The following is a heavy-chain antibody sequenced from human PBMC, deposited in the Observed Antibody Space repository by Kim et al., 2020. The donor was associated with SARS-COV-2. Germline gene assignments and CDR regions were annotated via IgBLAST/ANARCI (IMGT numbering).Heavy chain of an antibody. CDR1: GFTFDNYA. Sequence: GGSLRLSCAASGFTFDNYAMNWVRQAPGKGLEWVSSLSGSGSNTYYADSVKGRFTISRDNSKNTVYLQMNSLRAEDTAIYYCAKDGGGWYTSGWYYFDNCGQGMLVTVSS. D-gene: IGHD6-19*01. V-gene: IGHV3-23*01. CDR3: AKDGGGWYTSGWYYFDN. CDR2: LSGSGSNT. J-gene: IGHJ4*02.